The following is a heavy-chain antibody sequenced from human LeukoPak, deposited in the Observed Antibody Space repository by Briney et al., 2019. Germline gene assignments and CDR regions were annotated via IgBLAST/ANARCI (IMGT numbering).Heavy chain of an antibody. J-gene: IGHJ3*02. CDR3: AGSTGTDAFDI. Sequence: GGSLRLSCAASGXTFSSYGMHWVRQAPGKGLEWVAVIWYDGSNKYYADSVKGRFTISRDNSKNTLYLQMNSLRAEDTAVYYCAGSTGTDAFDIWGQGTMVTVSS. V-gene: IGHV3-33*08. D-gene: IGHD3-9*01. CDR1: GXTFSSYG. CDR2: IWYDGSNK.